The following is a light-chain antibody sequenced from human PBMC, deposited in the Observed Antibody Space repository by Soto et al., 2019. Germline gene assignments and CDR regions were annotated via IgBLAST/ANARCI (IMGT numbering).Light chain of an antibody. J-gene: IGKJ4*01. CDR2: AAS. CDR1: QDISND. Sequence: DIQTTQSPSSLSASVGVRVTITCRTSQDISNDLAWYQQKPGKVPKLLIYAASTLQSGVPSRFSGGGSGTDFSLTISSLQPEDVATYYCQKYNSAPHTFGGGTKVEIQ. V-gene: IGKV1-27*01. CDR3: QKYNSAPHT.